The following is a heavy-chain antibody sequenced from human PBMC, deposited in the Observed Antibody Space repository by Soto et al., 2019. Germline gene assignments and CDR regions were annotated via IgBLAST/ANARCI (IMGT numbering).Heavy chain of an antibody. CDR3: ARAAHYDFWSGYYYMDV. CDR1: GFTFSSYA. CDR2: ISGSGGIT. V-gene: IGHV3-23*01. J-gene: IGHJ6*03. Sequence: EVQLLESGGGLVQPGGSLRLSCATSGFTFSSYAMAWVRQAPGKGLEWVSAISGSGGITYHAASVKGRFSISRDNSRNMLYLQINSLGAEDTAVHYCARAAHYDFWSGYYYMDVWGIGTTVTVSS. D-gene: IGHD3-3*01.